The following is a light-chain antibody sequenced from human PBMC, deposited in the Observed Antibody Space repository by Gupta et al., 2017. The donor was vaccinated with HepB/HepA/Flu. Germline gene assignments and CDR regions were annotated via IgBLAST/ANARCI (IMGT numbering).Light chain of an antibody. CDR1: QTISRH. Sequence: IQMTQSPSSLSASVGDRVSITCQASQTISRHLNWYQQKPGKAPNVLIYAASSLQSGVPSRFSGSGSGTDFNLTISSLQPEDFATYYCQQSYNTPRTFGQGTKVDIK. J-gene: IGKJ1*01. CDR3: QQSYNTPRT. V-gene: IGKV1-39*01. CDR2: AAS.